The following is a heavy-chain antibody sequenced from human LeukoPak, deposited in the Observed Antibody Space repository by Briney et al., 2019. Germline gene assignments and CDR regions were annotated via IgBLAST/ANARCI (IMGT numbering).Heavy chain of an antibody. V-gene: IGHV3-7*01. Sequence: PGGSVRLSCAASGFTFSSYWMSWVRQAPGKGLEWVANIKQDGSERYYVDSVKGRFTISRDNAKNSLYLQMNSLRAEDTAVYYCTSSPVLRYFDWLSPFDYWGQGTLVTVSS. D-gene: IGHD3-9*01. CDR3: TSSPVLRYFDWLSPFDY. CDR2: IKQDGSER. CDR1: GFTFSSYW. J-gene: IGHJ4*02.